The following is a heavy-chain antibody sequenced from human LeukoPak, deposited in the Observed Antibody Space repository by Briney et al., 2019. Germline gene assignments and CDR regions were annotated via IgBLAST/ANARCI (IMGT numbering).Heavy chain of an antibody. CDR2: IYYSGST. Sequence: SETLSLTCTVSGGSISSYYWSWMRQRPGKGLEWIGYIYYSGSTNYNPSLKSRVTISVDTSKNQFSLRLTSVTAADTAVYYCARGGSYYDFWSGYYDYYYYMDVWGKGTTVTVSS. J-gene: IGHJ6*03. CDR1: GGSISSYY. D-gene: IGHD3-3*01. V-gene: IGHV4-59*01. CDR3: ARGGSYYDFWSGYYDYYYYMDV.